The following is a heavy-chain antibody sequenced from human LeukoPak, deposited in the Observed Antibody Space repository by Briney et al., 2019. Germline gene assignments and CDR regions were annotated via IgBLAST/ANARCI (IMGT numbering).Heavy chain of an antibody. CDR1: GGTFSSYA. D-gene: IGHD3-22*01. V-gene: IGHV1-69*13. Sequence: AASVKVSCKASGGTFSSYAISWVRQAPGQGLEWMGGIIPIFGTANYAQKFQGRVTITADESTGTAYMELSSLRSEDTAVYYCARTLGYSLDYWGQGTLVTVSS. CDR3: ARTLGYSLDY. CDR2: IIPIFGTA. J-gene: IGHJ4*02.